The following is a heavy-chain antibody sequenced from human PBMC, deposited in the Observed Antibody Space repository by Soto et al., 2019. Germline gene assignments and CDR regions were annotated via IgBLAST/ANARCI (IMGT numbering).Heavy chain of an antibody. V-gene: IGHV1-2*04. J-gene: IGHJ3*02. Sequence: ASVKVSCKASGYTFTGYYMHWVRQAPGQGLEWMGWINPNSGGTNYAQKFQGWATMTRDTSISTAYMELSRLRSDDTAVYYCARESAYSSGWFDAFDIWGQGTMVTVSS. CDR1: GYTFTGYY. CDR3: ARESAYSSGWFDAFDI. CDR2: INPNSGGT. D-gene: IGHD6-19*01.